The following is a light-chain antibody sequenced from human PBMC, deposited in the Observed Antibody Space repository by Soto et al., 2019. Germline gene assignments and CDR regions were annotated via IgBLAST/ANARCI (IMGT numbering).Light chain of an antibody. Sequence: DIVLTQSAATLSLSPGERATLSCRGSQSVRSHLVWYQQKPGQAPRLLIYEASNRATGIPARFSGSGSGTDFTLTISSLEPEDFAVYYCQQRSDWPITFGQGTRLENK. CDR3: QQRSDWPIT. V-gene: IGKV3-11*01. CDR1: QSVRSH. CDR2: EAS. J-gene: IGKJ5*01.